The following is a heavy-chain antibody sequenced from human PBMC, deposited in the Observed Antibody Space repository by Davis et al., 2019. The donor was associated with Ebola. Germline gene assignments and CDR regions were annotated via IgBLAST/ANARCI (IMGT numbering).Heavy chain of an antibody. Sequence: PGGSLRLSCAASGFTFSSYGMHWVRQAPGKGLEWVAVISYDGSNKYYADSVKGRFTISRDNSKNTLYLQMNSLRAEDTAVYYCARDAFGELTSYYYYGMDVWGKGTTVTVSS. CDR3: ARDAFGELTSYYYYGMDV. V-gene: IGHV3-30*03. CDR2: ISYDGSNK. J-gene: IGHJ6*04. D-gene: IGHD3-10*01. CDR1: GFTFSSYG.